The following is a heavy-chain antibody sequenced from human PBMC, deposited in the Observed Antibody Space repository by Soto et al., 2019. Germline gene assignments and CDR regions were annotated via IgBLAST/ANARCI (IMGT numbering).Heavy chain of an antibody. CDR2: IYGHDDK. D-gene: IGHD3-16*01. V-gene: IGHV2-5*01. Sequence: SGPTLVNPTQTLPLTCTFSGFSLSTTGVGVSWIRQPPGKALEWLALIYGHDDKRYSPSLKSRLTITKDTSKNQVVLTMTNMDPVDTATYYCAHRGGATVGLYYFDYWGQGALVTVSS. CDR3: AHRGGATVGLYYFDY. J-gene: IGHJ4*02. CDR1: GFSLSTTGVG.